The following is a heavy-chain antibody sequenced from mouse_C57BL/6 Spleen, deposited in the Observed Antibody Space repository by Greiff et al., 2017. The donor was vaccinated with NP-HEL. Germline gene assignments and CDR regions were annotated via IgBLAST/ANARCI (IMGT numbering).Heavy chain of an antibody. CDR1: VYTFTSYW. CDR3: ARGYYSNPYYAMDY. V-gene: IGHV1-55*01. D-gene: IGHD2-5*01. CDR2: IYPGSGSS. J-gene: IGHJ4*01. Sequence: QVQLQQPGAELVKPGASVKMSCKASVYTFTSYWITWVKQRPGQGLEWIGDIYPGSGSSNYNEKFKSKATLTVDTSSSTAYMQLSSLTSEDSAVYYCARGYYSNPYYAMDYWGQGTSVTVSS.